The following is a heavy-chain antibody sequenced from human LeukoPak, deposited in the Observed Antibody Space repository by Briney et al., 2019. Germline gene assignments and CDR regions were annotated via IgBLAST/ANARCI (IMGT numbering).Heavy chain of an antibody. V-gene: IGHV4-39*01. J-gene: IGHJ4*02. CDR3: ARHVVQSGDPAYFDY. Sequence: PSETLSLTCTVSGGSISSSNHYWGWVRQPHGKGLEWIGSMLYSGSTYYVPSLRSRATISVATSSNHFSLKLSSVTAADTAVYYCARHVVQSGDPAYFDYWGQGTLVTVSS. D-gene: IGHD2-21*01. CDR1: GGSISSSNHY. CDR2: MLYSGST.